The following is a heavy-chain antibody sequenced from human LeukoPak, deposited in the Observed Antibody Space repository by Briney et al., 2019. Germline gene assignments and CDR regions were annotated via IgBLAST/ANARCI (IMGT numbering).Heavy chain of an antibody. V-gene: IGHV4-38-2*01. J-gene: IGHJ3*01. CDR2: IYHSGST. D-gene: IGHD2-21*02. CDR1: GYSISSGYY. Sequence: PSETLSLTCAVSGYSISSGYYWGWIRQPPGKGLEWIGSIYHSGSTYYNPSLKSRVTISVDTSKNQFSLKLSSVTAADTAVYYCARLGGSDSYVLDFWGQGKWSPSLQ. CDR3: ARLGGSDSYVLDF.